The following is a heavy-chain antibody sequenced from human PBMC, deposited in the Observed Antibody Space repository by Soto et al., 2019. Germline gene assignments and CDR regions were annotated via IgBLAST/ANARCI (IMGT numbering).Heavy chain of an antibody. V-gene: IGHV4-4*07. D-gene: IGHD3-16*01. CDR3: AREGLGFDF. J-gene: IGHJ4*02. CDR2: IYSTGNS. CDR1: GDSIRDYF. Sequence: SETLSLTCFVSGDSIRDYFWSWIRQPAGKGLEWVGRIYSTGNSNENPSLKSRVSLSVDTSKNQFSLRLRSVTAADTAVYYCAREGLGFDFWGQGALVTVSS.